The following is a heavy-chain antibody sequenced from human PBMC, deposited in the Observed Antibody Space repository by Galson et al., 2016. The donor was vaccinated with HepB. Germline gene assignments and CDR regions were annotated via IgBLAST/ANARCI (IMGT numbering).Heavy chain of an antibody. D-gene: IGHD3-10*01. CDR3: ARDRSSGSGSFGY. V-gene: IGHV4-31*03. J-gene: IGHJ4*02. Sequence: LSLTCTFSGGSISSGGYYWSWLRQHPGKGLEWIGYIYHSGSTYYNPSLKSRVTISVDTSKSQFSLKLSSVTAADTAVYFCARDRSSGSGSFGYWGQGTLVTVSS. CDR1: GGSISSGGYY. CDR2: IYHSGST.